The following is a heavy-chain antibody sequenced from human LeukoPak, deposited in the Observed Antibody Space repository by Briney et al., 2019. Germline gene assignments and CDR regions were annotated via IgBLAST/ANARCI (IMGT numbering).Heavy chain of an antibody. CDR1: GGSISSYY. CDR3: ARVVSPCSGGSCYPRDYYYYMDV. Sequence: PSETLTLTCTVPGGSISSYYWSWIRQPPGKGLEWIGYIYYSGSTNYNPSLKSRVTISVDTSKNQFSLKLSSVTAADTAVYYCARVVSPCSGGSCYPRDYYYYMDVWGKGTTVTVSS. CDR2: IYYSGST. J-gene: IGHJ6*03. D-gene: IGHD2-15*01. V-gene: IGHV4-59*12.